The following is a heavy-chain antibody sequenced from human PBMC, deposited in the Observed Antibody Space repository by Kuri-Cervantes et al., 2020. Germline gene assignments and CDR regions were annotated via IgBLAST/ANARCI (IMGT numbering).Heavy chain of an antibody. D-gene: IGHD1-7*01. V-gene: IGHV4-4*07. CDR2: IYFSGST. Sequence: SETLSLTCTVSGGSISSDYWSWIRQPAGKGLEWIGRIYFSGSTNYNPSLKSRVTISVDTSKNQFSLKLSSVTAADTAVYYCARVLGGTTSFWFDPWGQGTLVTVSS. CDR3: ARVLGGTTSFWFDP. CDR1: GGSISSDY. J-gene: IGHJ5*02.